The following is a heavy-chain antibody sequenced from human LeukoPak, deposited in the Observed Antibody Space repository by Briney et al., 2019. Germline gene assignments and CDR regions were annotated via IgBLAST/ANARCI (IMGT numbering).Heavy chain of an antibody. CDR3: ARSVGATPGSFDY. V-gene: IGHV4-59*01. D-gene: IGHD1-26*01. CDR1: GGSISSYY. J-gene: IGHJ4*02. CDR2: IYYSGST. Sequence: TSETLSLTCTVSGGSISSYYWSWIRQPPGKGLEWIGYIYYSGSTNYNPSLKSRVTISVDTSKNQFSLKLSSVTAADTALYYCARSVGATPGSFDYWGQGTLVTVSS.